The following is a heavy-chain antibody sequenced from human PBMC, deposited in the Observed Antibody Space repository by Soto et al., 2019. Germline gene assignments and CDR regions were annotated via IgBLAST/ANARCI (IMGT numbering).Heavy chain of an antibody. CDR1: GFTLSSYW. D-gene: IGHD6-6*01. Sequence: GGSLRLSCAASGFTLSSYWMSWVRQAPGKGLEWVANIKQDGSEKYYVDSVKGRFTISRDNAKNSLYLQMNSLRAEDTAVYYCARSSLAAQFDYWGQGTLVTVSS. V-gene: IGHV3-7*01. CDR2: IKQDGSEK. CDR3: ARSSLAAQFDY. J-gene: IGHJ4*02.